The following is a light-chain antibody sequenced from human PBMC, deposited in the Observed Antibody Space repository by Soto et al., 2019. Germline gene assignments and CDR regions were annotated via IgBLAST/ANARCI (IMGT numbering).Light chain of an antibody. V-gene: IGKV3D-7*01. J-gene: IGKJ4*01. CDR2: GAS. Sequence: PGERVTLSCRASQSVSSSYLTWYQQKPGQAPRLLISGASTRATSIPARVSGSGSGTDFTLTISSLQPEDFAVYYCQQDYNLPPLTFGGGTKVEIK. CDR1: QSVSSSY. CDR3: QQDYNLPPLT.